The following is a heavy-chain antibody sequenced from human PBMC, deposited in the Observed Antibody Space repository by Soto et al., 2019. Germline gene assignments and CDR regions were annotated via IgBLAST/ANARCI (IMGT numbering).Heavy chain of an antibody. CDR2: ISSSGSTI. CDR3: ARPLERRVHGAFDI. CDR1: GFTFSSYE. D-gene: IGHD1-1*01. Sequence: LRLSCSASGFTFSSYEMNWVRQAPGKGLEWVSYISSSGSTIYYADSMKGRFIISRDNAKKSLYLQMNSLRAEDTAVYYCARPLERRVHGAFDIWGQGTMVTVS. V-gene: IGHV3-48*03. J-gene: IGHJ3*02.